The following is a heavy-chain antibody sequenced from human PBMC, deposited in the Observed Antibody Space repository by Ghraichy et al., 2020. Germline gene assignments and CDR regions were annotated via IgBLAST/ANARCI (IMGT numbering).Heavy chain of an antibody. Sequence: ETLSLTCTVSGGSISSYYWSWIRQPAGKGLEWIGRIYTSGSTNYNPSLKSRVTMSVDTSKNQFSLKLSSVTAADTAVYYCARDLGWEEGYSYGAYYFDYWGQGTLVTVSS. CDR3: ARDLGWEEGYSYGAYYFDY. V-gene: IGHV4-4*07. CDR2: IYTSGST. D-gene: IGHD5-18*01. CDR1: GGSISSYY. J-gene: IGHJ4*02.